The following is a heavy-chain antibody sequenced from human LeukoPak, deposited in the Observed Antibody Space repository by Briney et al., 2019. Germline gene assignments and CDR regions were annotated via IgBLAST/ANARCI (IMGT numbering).Heavy chain of an antibody. V-gene: IGHV3-23*01. D-gene: IGHD4-17*01. CDR3: AKEGGLTVTTYYFDN. Sequence: PGGSLRLSCAASGFTFTSYAVSWVRQAPGKGLEWVSGISGSGGDTYYADSVKGRFTISRDNPKKTMYLQMNSLRGEDTAVYYCAKEGGLTVTTYYFDNWGQGTLVTVSS. CDR2: ISGSGGDT. CDR1: GFTFTSYA. J-gene: IGHJ4*02.